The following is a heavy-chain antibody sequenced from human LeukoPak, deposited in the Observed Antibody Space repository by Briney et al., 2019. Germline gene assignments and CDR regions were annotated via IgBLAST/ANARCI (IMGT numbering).Heavy chain of an antibody. J-gene: IGHJ6*03. D-gene: IGHD2-15*01. Sequence: GSLRLSCTASGFTFSSYWMTWVRQAPGKGLEWVANIKQDGSEKYYVDSVKGRFTISRDNAKNSLYLQMNSLRAEDTAVYYCARGGGGGSHPTYYYYMDVWGKGTTVTVSS. CDR3: ARGGGGGSHPTYYYYMDV. V-gene: IGHV3-7*01. CDR1: GFTFSSYW. CDR2: IKQDGSEK.